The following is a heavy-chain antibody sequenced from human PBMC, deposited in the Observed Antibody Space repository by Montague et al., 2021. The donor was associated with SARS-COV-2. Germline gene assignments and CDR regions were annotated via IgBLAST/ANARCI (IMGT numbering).Heavy chain of an antibody. J-gene: IGHJ3*02. V-gene: IGHV4-34*01. CDR2: INHSGST. CDR3: ARGQVTIFGVLIMLPAAGALDI. CDR1: DGSFSGYY. D-gene: IGHD3-3*01. Sequence: SETLSLTCAVYDGSFSGYYWSWIRQPPGKGQEWIGEINHSGSTNNNPPLKSRVTFSVDTSKNQFSLKLNSVSAADTAVYYCARGQVTIFGVLIMLPAAGALDIWGQGTMVTVSS.